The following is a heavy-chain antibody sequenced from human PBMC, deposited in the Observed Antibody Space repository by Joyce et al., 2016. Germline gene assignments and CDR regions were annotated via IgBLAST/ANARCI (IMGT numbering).Heavy chain of an antibody. V-gene: IGHV4-31*11. Sequence: QVQLQESGPGLVQPSQTLSLTCGVSGGSISDGGYYWSWIRQRPGQGLELIGYINYSGNTYYNPSLKSRLTISIDMRKNQCALRLTSVTAADTAVYYCARVPLSSAFDYWGQGILVTVSS. D-gene: IGHD1-26*01. CDR1: GGSISDGGYY. J-gene: IGHJ4*02. CDR2: INYSGNT. CDR3: ARVPLSSAFDY.